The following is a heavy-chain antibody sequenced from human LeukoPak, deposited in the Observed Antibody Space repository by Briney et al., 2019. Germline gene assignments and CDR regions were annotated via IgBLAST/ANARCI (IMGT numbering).Heavy chain of an antibody. CDR1: GFTFSSYA. D-gene: IGHD5-24*01. J-gene: IGHJ4*02. CDR2: ISYDGSNK. V-gene: IGHV3-30-3*01. Sequence: SGGSLRLSCAASGFTFSSYAMHWVRQAPGKGLEWVAVISYDGSNKYYADSVKGRFTISRDNSKNTLYLQMNSLRAEDTAVYYCARGHRDGYNWRGDYWGQGTLVTVSS. CDR3: ARGHRDGYNWRGDY.